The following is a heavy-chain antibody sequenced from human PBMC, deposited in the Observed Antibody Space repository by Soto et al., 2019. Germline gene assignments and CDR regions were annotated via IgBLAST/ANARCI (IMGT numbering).Heavy chain of an antibody. V-gene: IGHV3-23*01. J-gene: IGHJ4*02. D-gene: IGHD3-22*01. CDR1: RFMLNNYA. Sequence: EGSLRLSCAPSRFMLNNYAMSWVRQPPGKGLEWVSTVSVSGGTTYYADSLKGRFTISRDNSKKTVYLQMNRLRADDTAIYYCAKGLYYYDSSGYRLFDYWGQGTLVTVSS. CDR2: VSVSGGTT. CDR3: AKGLYYYDSSGYRLFDY.